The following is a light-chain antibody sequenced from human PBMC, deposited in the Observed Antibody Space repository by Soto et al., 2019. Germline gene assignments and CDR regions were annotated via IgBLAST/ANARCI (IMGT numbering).Light chain of an antibody. V-gene: IGKV3-20*01. CDR2: GAS. Sequence: EIVLTHSPGTLSLSPGDRATLFCRASQSVSSTHLAWYHQKPGQAPRLIIYGASTRASGIPDRLSGSGSLKDLTLTISRLETEDFAVYHCAQYGSSLQTVGQGTKVDIK. J-gene: IGKJ1*01. CDR1: QSVSSTH. CDR3: AQYGSSLQT.